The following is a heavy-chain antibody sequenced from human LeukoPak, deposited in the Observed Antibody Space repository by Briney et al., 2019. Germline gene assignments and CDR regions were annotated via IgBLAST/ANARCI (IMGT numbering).Heavy chain of an antibody. CDR2: YSGSGDNT. V-gene: IGHV3-23*01. J-gene: IGHJ5*02. CDR1: GFTFSNHA. CDR3: AKGGRGLKWFDP. Sequence: GGSLRLSCAASGFTFSNHAMNWVRQAPGKGLGWVSGYSGSGDNTYHPDPVKGRFTISRDNSKNTLYLQMNSLRAEDTAVYYCAKGGRGLKWFDPWGEGTLVTVSS. D-gene: IGHD3-16*01.